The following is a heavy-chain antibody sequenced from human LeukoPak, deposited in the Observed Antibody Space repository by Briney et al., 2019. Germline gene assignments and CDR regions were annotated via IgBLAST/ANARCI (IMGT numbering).Heavy chain of an antibody. CDR1: GFTFRTTR. D-gene: IGHD5-12*01. J-gene: IGHJ6*03. Sequence: GRSLRLSCAASGFTFRTTRMTWVRQAPGKGPEYIATINSRGDSINYADSVKGRFTVSRDNSKNLLYLQMNSLRVEDTGVYYCAWLYYYYMEVWGKGTTVT. CDR2: INSRGDSI. CDR3: AWLYYYYMEV. V-gene: IGHV3-48*03.